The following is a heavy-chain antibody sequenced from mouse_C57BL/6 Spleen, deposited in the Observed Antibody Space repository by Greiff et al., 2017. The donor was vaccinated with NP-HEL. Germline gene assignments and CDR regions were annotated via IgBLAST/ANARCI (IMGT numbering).Heavy chain of an antibody. CDR3: ARETTTVVATDYAMDY. D-gene: IGHD1-1*01. CDR1: GYTFTSYW. J-gene: IGHJ4*01. V-gene: IGHV1-69*01. Sequence: QVQLQQPGAELVMPGASVKLSCKASGYTFTSYWMHWVKQRPGQGLEWIGEIDPSDSYTNYNQKFKGKSTLTVDKSSSTAYMQLSSLTSEDSAVYYGARETTTVVATDYAMDYWGQGTSVTVSS. CDR2: IDPSDSYT.